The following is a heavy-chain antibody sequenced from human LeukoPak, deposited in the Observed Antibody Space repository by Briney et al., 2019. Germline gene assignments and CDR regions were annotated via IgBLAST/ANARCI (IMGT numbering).Heavy chain of an antibody. J-gene: IGHJ4*02. CDR3: ARDFTPYYSGSGNSPGY. CDR2: ISAYNGNT. V-gene: IGHV1-18*01. Sequence: ASVKVSCKASGYTFTSYAITWVRQAPGQGLEWLGWISAYNGNTNYAQRLQGRVTMTTDTSTSTAYMELRSLRSDDTAVYYCARDFTPYYSGSGNSPGYWGQGTLLSLP. D-gene: IGHD3-10*01. CDR1: GYTFTSYA.